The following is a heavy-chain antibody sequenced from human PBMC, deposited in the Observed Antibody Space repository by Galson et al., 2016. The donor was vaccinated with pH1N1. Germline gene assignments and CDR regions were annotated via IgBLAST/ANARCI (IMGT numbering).Heavy chain of an antibody. J-gene: IGHJ4*02. CDR3: VRAIASGYSY. Sequence: SLRLSCAASGFTFSTYWMHWVRQAPGKGLEWVANIKQDGSEKYYVDSVKGRFTISRDNGKNSLYLQMNSLRVEDTPVYYCVRAIASGYSYWGQGTLVTVSS. D-gene: IGHD5-18*01. CDR2: IKQDGSEK. CDR1: GFTFSTYW. V-gene: IGHV3-7*03.